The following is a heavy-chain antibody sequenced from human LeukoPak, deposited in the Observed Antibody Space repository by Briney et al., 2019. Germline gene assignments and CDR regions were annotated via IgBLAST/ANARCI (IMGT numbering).Heavy chain of an antibody. D-gene: IGHD3-10*02. CDR2: ISSSDSTI. J-gene: IGHJ6*04. Sequence: GGTLRLSCAASGFTFSSYEMNWVRQAPGKGLEWVSYISSSDSTIYYADSVKGRFTISRDNAKNSLYLQMNSLRAEDTAVYYCAELGITMIGGVWGKGTTVTISS. CDR1: GFTFSSYE. V-gene: IGHV3-48*03. CDR3: AELGITMIGGV.